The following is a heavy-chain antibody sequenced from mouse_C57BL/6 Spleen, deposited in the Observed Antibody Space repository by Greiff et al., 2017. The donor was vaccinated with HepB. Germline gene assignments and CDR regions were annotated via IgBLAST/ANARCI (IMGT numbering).Heavy chain of an antibody. J-gene: IGHJ3*01. CDR1: GYTFTSYW. Sequence: QVQLQQPGAELVKPGASVKLSCKASGYTFTSYWMHWVKQRPGQGLEWIGMIHPNSGSTNYNEKFKSKATLTVDKSSSTAYMQLSSLTSEDSAVYYCARLYYDYDRFAYWGQGTLVTVSA. CDR2: IHPNSGST. V-gene: IGHV1-64*01. D-gene: IGHD2-4*01. CDR3: ARLYYDYDRFAY.